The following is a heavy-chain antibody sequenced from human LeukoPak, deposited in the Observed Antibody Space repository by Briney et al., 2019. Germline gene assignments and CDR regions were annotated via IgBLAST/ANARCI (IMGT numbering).Heavy chain of an antibody. CDR3: ARDGSGTRYYYMDV. CDR2: VWNDGSNT. D-gene: IGHD3-10*01. Sequence: GGSLRHSCASSGFAFTSYWRHWVGQARGKGLVWVAVVWNDGSNTYYADSVKGRFTISRDNSKNTLYLQMNSLRAEDTAVYYCARDGSGTRYYYMDVWGKGTTVTVSS. CDR1: GFAFTSYW. V-gene: IGHV3-33*08. J-gene: IGHJ6*03.